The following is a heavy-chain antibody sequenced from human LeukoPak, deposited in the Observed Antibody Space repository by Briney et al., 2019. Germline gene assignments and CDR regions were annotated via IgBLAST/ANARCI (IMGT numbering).Heavy chain of an antibody. CDR2: ITLNSGDT. V-gene: IGHV1-2*02. CDR3: AREGPTGTTFDY. Sequence: ASVKVSCKASGHTFTVYYIHWVRQAPGQGLEWMGWITLNSGDTKYAQKFQGRVTMTSDTSITTAYMELSSLKFDDTAMYYCAREGPTGTTFDYWGQGTLVTVSS. J-gene: IGHJ4*02. D-gene: IGHD1-1*01. CDR1: GHTFTVYY.